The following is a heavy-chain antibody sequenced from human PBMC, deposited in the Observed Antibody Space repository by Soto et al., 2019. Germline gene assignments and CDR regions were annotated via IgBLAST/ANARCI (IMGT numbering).Heavy chain of an antibody. CDR2: ISYDGSNK. J-gene: IGHJ5*02. Sequence: GGSLSLSCSASGFTFSSYCMHLVRQAPGKGLEWVAVISYDGSNKYYADSVKGRFTISRDNSKNTLYLQMNSLRAEDTAVYYWAKDLLAARRVVRGWFDPWGQGTLVTVS. D-gene: IGHD6-6*01. V-gene: IGHV3-30*18. CDR1: GFTFSSYC. CDR3: AKDLLAARRVVRGWFDP.